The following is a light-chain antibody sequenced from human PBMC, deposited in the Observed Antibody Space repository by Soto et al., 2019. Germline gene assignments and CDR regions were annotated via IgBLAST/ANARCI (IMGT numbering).Light chain of an antibody. Sequence: EIVLTQSPGTLSLSPGESATLSCRASQSVSATYLAWYQQKPGQPPRLLIYGASSRATGIPERFSGSGSGTYFTLSISRLEPEDFAVFSCQQYGGSPPYTFGHGTKLEI. CDR3: QQYGGSPPYT. J-gene: IGKJ2*01. CDR2: GAS. V-gene: IGKV3-20*01. CDR1: QSVSATY.